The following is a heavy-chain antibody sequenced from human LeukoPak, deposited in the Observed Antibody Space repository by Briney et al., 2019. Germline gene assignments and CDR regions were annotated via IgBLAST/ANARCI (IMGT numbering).Heavy chain of an antibody. CDR3: ARVYYYYYMDV. J-gene: IGHJ6*03. CDR1: GYAFTSYY. CDR2: INPSGGST. V-gene: IGHV1-46*01. Sequence: ASVKVSCKASGYAFTSYYRHWVRQAPGQGLEWMGIINPSGGSTSYAQKFQGRVTMTRDMSTSTVYMELSSLRSEDTAVYYCARVYYYYYMDVWGKGTTVTVSS.